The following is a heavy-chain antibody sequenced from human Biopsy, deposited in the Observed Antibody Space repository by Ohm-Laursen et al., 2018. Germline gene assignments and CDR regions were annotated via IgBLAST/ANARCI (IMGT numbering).Heavy chain of an antibody. CDR1: GYTFTDSY. CDR3: ARGPLGPLLEWLLFQTSIDV. D-gene: IGHD3-3*01. J-gene: IGHJ6*02. V-gene: IGHV1-2*07. Sequence: GSSVKVSCKASGYTFTDSYMHWVRQAPGQGLEWMGWVNPNNGDKKFAPDFQGRLTMTRDKSISTACMELIRLRSDDTAVYYCARGPLGPLLEWLLFQTSIDVWGQGTTVTVSS. CDR2: VNPNNGDK.